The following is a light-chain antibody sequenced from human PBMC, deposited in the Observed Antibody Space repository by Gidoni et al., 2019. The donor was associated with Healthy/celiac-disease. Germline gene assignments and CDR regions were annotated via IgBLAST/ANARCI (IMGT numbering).Light chain of an antibody. Sequence: EIVLTQSPATLSLSPGERANLSCRASQSVSSYLAWYQQKPGQSPRLLIYDASTRATGIPAMFSGSGSGTDFTLTISSLEPEDFAVYYCQQRSNWPRITFGQGTRLEIK. V-gene: IGKV3-11*01. J-gene: IGKJ5*01. CDR3: QQRSNWPRIT. CDR2: DAS. CDR1: QSVSSY.